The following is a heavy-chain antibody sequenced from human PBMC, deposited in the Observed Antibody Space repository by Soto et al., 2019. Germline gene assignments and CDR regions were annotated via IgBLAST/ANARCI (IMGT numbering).Heavy chain of an antibody. V-gene: IGHV3-23*01. J-gene: IGHJ6*02. D-gene: IGHD3-16*01. Sequence: PGGSLRLSCAASGFTFSSYAMSWVRQAPGKGLEWVSAISGSGGSTYYADSVKGRFTISRDNSKNTLYLQMNSLRAEDTAVYYCAKWQLGEHYYSSYGMDVWGQGNTVTVSS. CDR3: AKWQLGEHYYSSYGMDV. CDR1: GFTFSSYA. CDR2: ISGSGGST.